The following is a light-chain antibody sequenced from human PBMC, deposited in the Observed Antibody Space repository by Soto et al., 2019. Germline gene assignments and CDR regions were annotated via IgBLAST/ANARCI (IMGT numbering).Light chain of an antibody. V-gene: IGLV2-8*01. J-gene: IGLJ3*02. CDR3: SSFASSNTWV. Sequence: QSVLTQRPSASGSPGQSVTISCTGTSSDVGAYNYVSWYQQHAGKAPKLGIYEVTKRPSGVPDRFSGSKSANTASLTVSGLQAEDEADYYCSSFASSNTWVFGGGTKLTVL. CDR1: SSDVGAYNY. CDR2: EVT.